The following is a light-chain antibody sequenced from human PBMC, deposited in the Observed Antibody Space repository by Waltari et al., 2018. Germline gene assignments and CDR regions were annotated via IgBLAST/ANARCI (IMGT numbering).Light chain of an antibody. CDR1: QSIATR. J-gene: IGKJ2*01. Sequence: DIQMTQSPSSLSASVGVCVPITCRASQSIATRLNWYQQKPGKAPKVLIYDASTLQSGVPSRFSGSASGTDFTLTISSLQPEDSASYFCQQSSRLPYTFGQGTKLEMK. CDR3: QQSSRLPYT. V-gene: IGKV1-39*01. CDR2: DAS.